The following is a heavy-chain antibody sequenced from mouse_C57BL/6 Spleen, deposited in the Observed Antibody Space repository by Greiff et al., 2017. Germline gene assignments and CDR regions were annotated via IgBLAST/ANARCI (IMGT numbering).Heavy chain of an antibody. J-gene: IGHJ2*01. Sequence: VQLQQSGAELVRPGASVTLSCKASGYTFTDYEMHWVKQTPVHGLEWIGAIDPETGGTAYNQKFKGKAILTADKSSSTAYMELRSLTSEDSAVYYCTSGYVDYFDYWGQGTTLTVSS. CDR1: GYTFTDYE. CDR3: TSGYVDYFDY. V-gene: IGHV1-15*01. CDR2: IDPETGGT. D-gene: IGHD3-2*02.